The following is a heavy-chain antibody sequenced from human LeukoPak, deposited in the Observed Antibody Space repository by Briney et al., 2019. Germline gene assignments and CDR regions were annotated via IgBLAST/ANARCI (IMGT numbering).Heavy chain of an antibody. D-gene: IGHD6-6*01. J-gene: IGHJ4*02. CDR3: ARHSLEYSSSPFDY. V-gene: IGHV4-34*01. Sequence: PSETLSLTCAVYGGSFSGYYWSWIRQPPGKGLEWIGEINHSGSTNYNPSLKSRVTISVGTSKNQFSLKLSSVTAADTAVYYCARHSLEYSSSPFDYWGQGTLVTVSS. CDR2: INHSGST. CDR1: GGSFSGYY.